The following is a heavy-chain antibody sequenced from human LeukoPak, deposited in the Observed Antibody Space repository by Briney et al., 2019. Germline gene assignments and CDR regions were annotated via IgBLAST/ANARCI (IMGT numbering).Heavy chain of an antibody. CDR2: IYHSGST. CDR3: ARGYDPDAFDI. CDR1: GGSISGYY. D-gene: IGHD1-14*01. V-gene: IGHV4-30-2*01. J-gene: IGHJ3*02. Sequence: SETLSLTCTVSGGSISGYYWTWIRQPPGKGLEWIGYIYHSGSTYYNPSLKSRVTISVDRSKNQFSLKLSSVTAADTAVYYCARGYDPDAFDIWGQGTMVTVSS.